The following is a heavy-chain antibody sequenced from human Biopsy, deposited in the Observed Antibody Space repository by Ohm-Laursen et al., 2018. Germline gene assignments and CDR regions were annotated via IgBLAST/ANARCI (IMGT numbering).Heavy chain of an antibody. Sequence: SLRLSCAASGFPFTGFSMDWVRQAPGKGLVWVSRFNSDGSSTSYADSVKGRFTISRDNANNTLYLQMNSLRAEDTAVYYCARGGGGNSRDWYFDLWGRGTLVTVSS. CDR1: GFPFTGFS. D-gene: IGHD1-7*01. CDR2: FNSDGSST. V-gene: IGHV3-74*01. CDR3: ARGGGGNSRDWYFDL. J-gene: IGHJ2*01.